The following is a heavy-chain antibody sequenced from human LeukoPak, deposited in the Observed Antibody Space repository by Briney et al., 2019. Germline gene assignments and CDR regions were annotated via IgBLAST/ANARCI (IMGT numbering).Heavy chain of an antibody. V-gene: IGHV4-34*01. CDR2: INHSGST. J-gene: IGHJ2*01. D-gene: IGHD3-9*01. Sequence: ASETLSLTCAVYGGSFSGYYWSWIRQPPGKGLEWIGEINHSGSTNYNPSLKSRVTISVDTSKNQFSLKLSSVTAADTAVYYCARQYSDILTGYHRGELYWYFDLWGRGTLVTVSS. CDR3: ARQYSDILTGYHRGELYWYFDL. CDR1: GGSFSGYY.